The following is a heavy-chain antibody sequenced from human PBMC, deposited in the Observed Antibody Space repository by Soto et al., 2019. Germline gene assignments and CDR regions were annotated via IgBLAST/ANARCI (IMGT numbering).Heavy chain of an antibody. V-gene: IGHV3-66*01. D-gene: IGHD6-13*01. CDR1: GFTVSSNY. CDR2: IYSGGST. J-gene: IGHJ6*03. Sequence: GGSLRLSCAASGFTVSSNYMSWVRQAPGKGLEWVSVIYSGGSTYYADSVKGRFTISRDNSKNTLYLQMNSLRAEDTAVYYCARDIGSAAGTFYYYYYMDVWGKGTTVTVSS. CDR3: ARDIGSAAGTFYYYYYMDV.